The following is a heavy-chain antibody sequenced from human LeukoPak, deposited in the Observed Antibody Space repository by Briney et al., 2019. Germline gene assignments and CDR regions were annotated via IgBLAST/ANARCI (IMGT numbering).Heavy chain of an antibody. CDR1: GGSISSGGYY. Sequence: PSQTLSLTCTVSGGSISSGGYYWSWIRQHPGKGLEWIGYIYYSGSTYYNPSLKSRVTISVDTSKNQFSLKLSSVTAADTAVYYCARDSVGAKAFDYWGQGTLVTVS. CDR3: ARDSVGAKAFDY. J-gene: IGHJ4*02. D-gene: IGHD1-26*01. CDR2: IYYSGST. V-gene: IGHV4-31*03.